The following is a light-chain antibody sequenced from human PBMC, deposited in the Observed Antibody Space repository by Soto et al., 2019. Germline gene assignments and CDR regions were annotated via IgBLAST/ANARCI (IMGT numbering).Light chain of an antibody. J-gene: IGLJ1*01. Sequence: QSALTQPASVSGSPGQSITISCTGTSSVVGGYNYVSWYQQYPGKAPKVMIYDVNNRPSGVSNRFSGSKSGNTASLTISGLQPDDEADYYCSSYTSSNTLVFGTGTKVTVL. CDR2: DVN. V-gene: IGLV2-14*03. CDR3: SSYTSSNTLV. CDR1: SSVVGGYNY.